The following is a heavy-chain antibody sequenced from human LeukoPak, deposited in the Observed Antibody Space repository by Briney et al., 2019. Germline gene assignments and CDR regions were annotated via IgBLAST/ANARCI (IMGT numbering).Heavy chain of an antibody. J-gene: IGHJ6*02. CDR3: AKDLLTRIAARPDGYYYGMDV. D-gene: IGHD6-6*01. V-gene: IGHV3-30*18. CDR2: ISYDGSNK. CDR1: GFTFSSYG. Sequence: GRSLRLSCAASGFTFSSYGMHWVRQAPGKGLEWVAVISYDGSNKYYADSVKGRFIISRDNSKNTLYLQMNSLRAEDTAVYYCAKDLLTRIAARPDGYYYGMDVWGQGTLVTVSS.